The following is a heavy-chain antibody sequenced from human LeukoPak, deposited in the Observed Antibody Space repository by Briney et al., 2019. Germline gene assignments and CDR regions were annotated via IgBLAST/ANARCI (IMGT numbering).Heavy chain of an antibody. D-gene: IGHD5-18*01. CDR1: GFTFVDYD. V-gene: IGHV3-20*04. J-gene: IGHJ4*02. Sequence: PGGSLRLSCAASGFTFVDYDMSWVRQAPGKGLEWVSGINWYGGSTGYADSVKGRFTISRDNAKNSLYLQMNSLRAEDTALYYCARDGLVDTPMGAGYWGQGTLVTVSS. CDR2: INWYGGST. CDR3: ARDGLVDTPMGAGY.